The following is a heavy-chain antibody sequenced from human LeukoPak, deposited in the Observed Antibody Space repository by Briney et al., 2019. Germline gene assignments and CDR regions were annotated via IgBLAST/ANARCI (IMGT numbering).Heavy chain of an antibody. D-gene: IGHD2-2*01. CDR1: GGTFSSYA. CDR3: ASERDECSTSSYGDAFDI. J-gene: IGHJ3*02. Sequence: SVKVSCKASGGTFSSYAISWVRQAPGQGLEWMGRIIPIFGIANYAQKFQSRVTITADKSTSTAYMELSSLRSEDTAVYYCASERDECSTSSYGDAFDIWGQGTMVTVSS. CDR2: IIPIFGIA. V-gene: IGHV1-69*04.